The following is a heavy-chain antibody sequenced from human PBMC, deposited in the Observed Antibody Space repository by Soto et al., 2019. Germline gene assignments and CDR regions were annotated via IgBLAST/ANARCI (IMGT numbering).Heavy chain of an antibody. J-gene: IGHJ3*02. CDR2: IHYSGST. CDR1: GVSIPPYY. CDR3: AREKDWGNVAFDI. D-gene: IGHD7-27*01. V-gene: IGHV4-59*01. Sequence: SETLSLTCTVSGVSIPPYYWSWIRQTPGKGLEWIGYIHYSGSTNYNPSLKSRVTISVDTSKNQFSLKLTSVTEADTAVYYCAREKDWGNVAFDIWGQGTMVTVSS.